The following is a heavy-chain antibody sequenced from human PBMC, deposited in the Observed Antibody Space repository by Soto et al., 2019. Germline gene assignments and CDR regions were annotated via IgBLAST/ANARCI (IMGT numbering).Heavy chain of an antibody. D-gene: IGHD4-17*01. J-gene: IGHJ4*02. CDR2: INQGGSEK. V-gene: IGHV3-7*03. CDR3: VKDDGDYSFDY. CDR1: GFTFSNYW. Sequence: VQLVESGGGLVQPGGSLRLSCAASGFTFSNYWMSWVRQAPGKGLEWVAKINQGGSEKWSADSVKGRFTISRDNAKNSLYLQLNSLGAEDTAVYYCVKDDGDYSFDYWGQGTLVTVSS.